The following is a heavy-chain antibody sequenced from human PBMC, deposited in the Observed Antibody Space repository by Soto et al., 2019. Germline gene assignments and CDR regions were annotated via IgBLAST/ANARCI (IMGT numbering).Heavy chain of an antibody. Sequence: VGSLRLSCAASGFTFSSYWMSWVRQAPGKGLEWVANIKQDGSEKYYVDSVKGRFTISRDNAKNSLYLQMNSLRAEDTAVYYCARDLAAADNYYYYGMDVWGQGTTVTVSS. D-gene: IGHD6-13*01. CDR3: ARDLAAADNYYYYGMDV. J-gene: IGHJ6*02. CDR1: GFTFSSYW. CDR2: IKQDGSEK. V-gene: IGHV3-7*01.